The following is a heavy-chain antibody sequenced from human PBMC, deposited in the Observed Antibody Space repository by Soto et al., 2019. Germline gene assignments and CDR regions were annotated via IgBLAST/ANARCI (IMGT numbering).Heavy chain of an antibody. D-gene: IGHD6-6*01. CDR3: ARGSLKSSIRARDYYYAMDV. CDR2: ISSYNGNT. Sequence: QVQLVQSGAEVKKPGASVKVSCKASGYTFITYGISWVRQAPGQGLEWMGWISSYNGNTNYAQKLQSSVTMTQATSTTTAQMGMGGLGSGDTAVYYCARGSLKSSIRARDYYYAMDVWGQGTTVSVSS. V-gene: IGHV1-18*01. J-gene: IGHJ6*02. CDR1: GYTFITYG.